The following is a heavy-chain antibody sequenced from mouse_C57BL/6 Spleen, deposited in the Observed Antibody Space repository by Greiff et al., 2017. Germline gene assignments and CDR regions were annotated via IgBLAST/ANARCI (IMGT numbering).Heavy chain of an antibody. D-gene: IGHD1-1*01. CDR3: ARGYGSSYSYYFDY. CDR2: IYPGDGDT. Sequence: QVQLQQSGAELVKPGASVKISCKASGYAFSSYWMNWVKQRPGKGLEWIGQIYPGDGDTNYNGKFKGKATLTADKSSSTAYMQLSSLTSEDSAVYFGARGYGSSYSYYFDYWGQGTTLTVSS. J-gene: IGHJ2*01. V-gene: IGHV1-80*01. CDR1: GYAFSSYW.